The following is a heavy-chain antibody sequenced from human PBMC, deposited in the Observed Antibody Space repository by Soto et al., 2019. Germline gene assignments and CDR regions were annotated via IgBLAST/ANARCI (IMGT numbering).Heavy chain of an antibody. Sequence: QVQLVQSGAEVKKPGSSVKVSCQASGDTFTSHAINWVRQAPGQGLEWMGGIIPIIATANHAQKFQARVTITADESTSTASMERRSLRSDDTAVYYGAREVPAAKRSYYYYGLDVWGQGTTVTVSS. D-gene: IGHD2-2*01. CDR2: IIPIIATA. CDR3: AREVPAAKRSYYYYGLDV. V-gene: IGHV1-69*01. CDR1: GDTFTSHA. J-gene: IGHJ6*02.